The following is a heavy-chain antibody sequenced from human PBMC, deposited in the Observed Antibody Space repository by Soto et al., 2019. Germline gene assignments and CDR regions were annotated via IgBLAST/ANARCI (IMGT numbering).Heavy chain of an antibody. V-gene: IGHV1-69*06. D-gene: IGHD4-17*01. CDR1: GVTFSSYD. J-gene: IGHJ2*01. Sequence: QVQLVQSGDEVKKPWSSVKVSCKASGVTFSSYDISWGRQAPEQGNEGMGGIIPIFGTANYAQKFQGRVTITADKSTSTSYMELSSLKSEDTAVYYCASYSGARDYGDFYWYFDLWGRGTLVTVSS. CDR3: ASYSGARDYGDFYWYFDL. CDR2: IIPIFGTA.